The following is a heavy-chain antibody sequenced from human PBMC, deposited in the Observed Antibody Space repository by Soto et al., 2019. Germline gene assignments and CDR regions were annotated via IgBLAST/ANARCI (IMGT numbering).Heavy chain of an antibody. J-gene: IGHJ3*02. CDR3: ATVHGVPDAFDI. CDR2: FDPEDGET. D-gene: IGHD3-16*01. Sequence: ASVKVSCKVSGYTLTELSMHCVRQSPGKGLEWMGGFDPEDGETIYAQKFQGRVTMTEDTSTDTAYMELSSLRSEDTAVYYCATVHGVPDAFDIWGQGTMVTVSS. CDR1: GYTLTELS. V-gene: IGHV1-24*01.